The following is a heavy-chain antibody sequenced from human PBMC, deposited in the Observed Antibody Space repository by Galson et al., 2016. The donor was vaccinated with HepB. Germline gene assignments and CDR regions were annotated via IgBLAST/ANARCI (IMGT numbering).Heavy chain of an antibody. CDR3: ARGTTAVKYGNWFDP. CDR1: GDSITSDSW. Sequence: ETLSLTCAVSGDSITSDSWWSWVRQSPAKGLEWIGEAYHLGYTSYNPSLKSRVAIVLDNSKNQFSLILHSVTAADTAIYYCARGTTAVKYGNWFDPWGLGTLVTVSS. J-gene: IGHJ5*02. D-gene: IGHD4-23*01. CDR2: AYHLGYT. V-gene: IGHV4-4*02.